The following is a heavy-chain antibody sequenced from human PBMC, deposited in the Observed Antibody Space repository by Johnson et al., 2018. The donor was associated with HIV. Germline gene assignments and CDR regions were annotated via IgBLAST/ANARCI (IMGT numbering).Heavy chain of an antibody. CDR1: GFTFTDYY. Sequence: MQLVESGGGLVTPGGSLRLSCAASGFTFTDYYMSWIRQAPGKGLEWVSVIFSVGNTYYADSVKGRFTISRDNSKNTMNLQMNSLRAEDTAVNYCAREDSSGYFDGFDVWGQGTMVTVSS. CDR2: IFSVGNT. V-gene: IGHV3-66*02. D-gene: IGHD3-22*01. CDR3: AREDSSGYFDGFDV. J-gene: IGHJ3*01.